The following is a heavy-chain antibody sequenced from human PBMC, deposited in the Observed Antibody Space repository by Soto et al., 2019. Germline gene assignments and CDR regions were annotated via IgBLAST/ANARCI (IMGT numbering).Heavy chain of an antibody. V-gene: IGHV4-39*01. CDR1: CGSFSSSSYY. J-gene: IGHJ5*01. CDR3: ASGQPASMVNWFDP. Sequence: QLQLQESGPGLVQPSETLSLTCTVSCGSFSSSSYYWGWLRQPPGKGREWIGSIYYSGSTYYTMSLKSRVAISVDTANTQFSVKLRAVTAADPAVYYCASGQPASMVNWFDPWGQGTLVPVSS. CDR2: IYYSGST. D-gene: IGHD2-2*01.